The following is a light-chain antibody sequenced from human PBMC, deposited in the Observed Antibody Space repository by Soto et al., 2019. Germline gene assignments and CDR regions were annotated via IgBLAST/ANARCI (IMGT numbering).Light chain of an antibody. CDR3: MQATQFPYT. J-gene: IGKJ2*01. V-gene: IGKV2-24*01. CDR2: EIS. Sequence: DIVMTQTPLSSPVTLGQPASISCRSSQGLVHSDGNTYLSWLQQRPGQPPRLLSYEISNRFSGVPERVSGSGAGTDFTLKISRVEAGDVGIYYCMQATQFPYTFGQGTKLEIK. CDR1: QGLVHSDGNTY.